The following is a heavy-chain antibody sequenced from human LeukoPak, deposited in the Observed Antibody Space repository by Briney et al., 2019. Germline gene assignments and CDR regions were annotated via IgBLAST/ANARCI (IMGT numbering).Heavy chain of an antibody. D-gene: IGHD1-26*01. Sequence: PGGSRRLSCAASGFTFSSYWMSWVRQAPGKGLEWVANIKQDGSEKYYVDSVKGRFTISRDNAKNSLYLQMNSLRAEDTAVYYCARDPRAGTYYYYGMDVWGQGTTVTVSS. V-gene: IGHV3-7*01. J-gene: IGHJ6*02. CDR2: IKQDGSEK. CDR3: ARDPRAGTYYYYGMDV. CDR1: GFTFSSYW.